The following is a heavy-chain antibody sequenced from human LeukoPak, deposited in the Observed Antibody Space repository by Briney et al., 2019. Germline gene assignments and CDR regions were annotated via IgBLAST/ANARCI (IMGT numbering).Heavy chain of an antibody. CDR1: GYTFTSYY. V-gene: IGHV1-46*01. CDR2: INPSGGST. D-gene: IGHD2-15*01. CDR3: ARRAGDCSGSSCYAEY. J-gene: IGHJ4*02. Sequence: ASVKVSCRASGYTFTSYYMHWVRQAPGQGLEWMGIINPSGGSTSYAQKFQGRVTMTRDTSTSTVYMEVSSLRSEDTAVYYCARRAGDCSGSSCYAEYWGQGTLVTVSS.